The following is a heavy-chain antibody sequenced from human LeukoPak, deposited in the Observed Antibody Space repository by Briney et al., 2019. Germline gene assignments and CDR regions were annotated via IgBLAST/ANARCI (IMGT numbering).Heavy chain of an antibody. Sequence: GSLRLSCAASGFTFKSYAMSWIRQPPGKGLEWIGYVYDTESTNYNPSLKSRVTILVDPSKNQFSLKVTSVTAADTAVYYCARSLTVGATAGFDFWGQGTLVTVSS. CDR3: ARSLTVGATAGFDF. CDR2: VYDTEST. V-gene: IGHV4-59*01. CDR1: GFTFKSYA. J-gene: IGHJ4*02. D-gene: IGHD1-26*01.